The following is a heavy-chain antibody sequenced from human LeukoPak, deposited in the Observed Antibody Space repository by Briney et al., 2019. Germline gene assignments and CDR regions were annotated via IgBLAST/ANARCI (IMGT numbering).Heavy chain of an antibody. V-gene: IGHV4-59*01. Sequence: SETLPLTCTVSGGSISSYYWSWIRQPPGKGLEWIGYISYSGSTNYNPSLKSRVTISVDTSKNQFSLKLSSVTAADTAVYYCARYVWGSYPTFEDYWGQGTLVTVSS. CDR1: GGSISSYY. CDR2: ISYSGST. J-gene: IGHJ4*02. CDR3: ARYVWGSYPTFEDY. D-gene: IGHD3-16*02.